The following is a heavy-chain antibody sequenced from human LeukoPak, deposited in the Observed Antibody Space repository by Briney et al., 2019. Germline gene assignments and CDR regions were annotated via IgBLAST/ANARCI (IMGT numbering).Heavy chain of an antibody. V-gene: IGHV4-39*01. CDR1: GGSISSSSYY. CDR2: IYYSGST. D-gene: IGHD2-21*01. Sequence: SETLSLTCTVSGGSISSSSYYWGWIRQPPGKGLEWIGSIYYSGSTYYNPSLKSRDTISVDTSKNQFSLKLSSVTAADTAMYYCARHEVVWWLFDYWGQGTLVTVSS. CDR3: ARHEVVWWLFDY. J-gene: IGHJ4*02.